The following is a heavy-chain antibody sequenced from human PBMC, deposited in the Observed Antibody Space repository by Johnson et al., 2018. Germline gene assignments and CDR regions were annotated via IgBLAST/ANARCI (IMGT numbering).Heavy chain of an antibody. CDR1: GFTFDDYA. CDR2: ITLISGSI. J-gene: IGHJ1*01. Sequence: VQLVQSGGGLVQPGRSLRLSCAASGFTFDDYAMHWVRQAPGKGLEWVSGITLISGSIAYADSVKGRFTISRDNAKKSLYLQMNSLRPEDTALDYCAKDGVLWGSQYFHHWGQGTLVIVSS. V-gene: IGHV3-9*01. CDR3: AKDGVLWGSQYFHH. D-gene: IGHD2-21*01.